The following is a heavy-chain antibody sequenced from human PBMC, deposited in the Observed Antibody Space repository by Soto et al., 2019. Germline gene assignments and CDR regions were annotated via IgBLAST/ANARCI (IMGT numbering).Heavy chain of an antibody. CDR2: IYPGDSDT. D-gene: IGHD3-22*01. CDR1: GYSFTSYW. CDR3: ARTAYYYDCRARGFQH. J-gene: IGHJ1*01. V-gene: IGHV5-51*01. Sequence: PGESLKISCKGSGYSFTSYWIGWVRQMPGKGLEWMGIIYPGDSDTRYSPSFQGQVTISADKSISTAYLQWSSLKASDTAMYYCARTAYYYDCRARGFQHWGQGTLVTVSS.